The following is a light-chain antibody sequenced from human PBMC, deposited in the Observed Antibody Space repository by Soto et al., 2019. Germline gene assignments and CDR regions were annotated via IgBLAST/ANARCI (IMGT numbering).Light chain of an antibody. CDR3: QQYGSSTCT. CDR1: QSVSSPY. V-gene: IGKV3-20*01. CDR2: GAP. Sequence: EVVLTQSPVTLSLSPGERATLSCRASQSVSSPYLAWCQQKPGQPPRLLIYGAPSRATDIPARFIGSGSGTEFTLTIARLALEDFAMYYCQQYGSSTCTFGPGTKVDI. J-gene: IGKJ3*01.